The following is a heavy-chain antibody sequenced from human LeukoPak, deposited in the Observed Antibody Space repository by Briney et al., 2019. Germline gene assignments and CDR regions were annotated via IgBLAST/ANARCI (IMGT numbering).Heavy chain of an antibody. D-gene: IGHD6-6*01. CDR1: GGSLSGYY. V-gene: IGHV4-34*01. CDR3: ARGLGQLAPGGY. J-gene: IGHJ4*02. Sequence: PSETLSLTCAVYGGSLSGYYWNWIRQAPGKGLEWIGQINHSGSTNYNPSLKSRVTISLDTPKNQFSLKVRSVTAADTAVYYCARGLGQLAPGGYWGQGTLVTVSS. CDR2: INHSGST.